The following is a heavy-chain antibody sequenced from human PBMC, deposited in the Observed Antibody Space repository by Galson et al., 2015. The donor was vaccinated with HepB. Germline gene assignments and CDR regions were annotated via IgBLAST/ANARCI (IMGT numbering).Heavy chain of an antibody. CDR1: GFTFSSYG. CDR3: AKDQVTIFGMIIIRDSYYYGLDV. V-gene: IGHV3-30*18. CDR2: ISYDGSNK. J-gene: IGHJ6*02. Sequence: SLRLSCAASGFTFSSYGMHWVRQAPGKGLEWVAFISYDGSNKYYADSVKGRFTISRDNSKNTLYLQMNSLRAEDTAVYYCAKDQVTIFGMIIIRDSYYYGLDVWGQGTTVTVSS. D-gene: IGHD3-3*01.